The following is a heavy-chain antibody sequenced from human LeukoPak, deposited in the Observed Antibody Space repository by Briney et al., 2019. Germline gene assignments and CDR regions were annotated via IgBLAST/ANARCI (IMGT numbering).Heavy chain of an antibody. V-gene: IGHV3-48*02. CDR1: GFTFSTYG. CDR2: ISSSTSAI. CDR3: ARLPVAGIYYFDY. D-gene: IGHD6-19*01. Sequence: GGSLRLSCAASGFTFSTYGMHWVRQAPGEGLEWVSYISSSTSAIYYADSVKGRFTISRDNAKNSLYLQMNSLRDEDTAVYYCARLPVAGIYYFDYWGQGTLVTVSS. J-gene: IGHJ4*02.